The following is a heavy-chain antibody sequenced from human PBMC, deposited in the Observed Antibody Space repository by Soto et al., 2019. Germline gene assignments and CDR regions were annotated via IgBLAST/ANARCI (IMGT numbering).Heavy chain of an antibody. Sequence: GGSLRLSCAASGFTFSSYSMNWVRQAPGKGLEWVSYISSSSSTIYYADSVKGRFTISRDNAKNSLYLQMNSLRDEDTAVYYCARGPSQITIFGVVIAHDDAFDIWGQGTIVTVSS. CDR1: GFTFSSYS. CDR3: ARGPSQITIFGVVIAHDDAFDI. J-gene: IGHJ3*02. CDR2: ISSSSSTI. V-gene: IGHV3-48*02. D-gene: IGHD3-3*01.